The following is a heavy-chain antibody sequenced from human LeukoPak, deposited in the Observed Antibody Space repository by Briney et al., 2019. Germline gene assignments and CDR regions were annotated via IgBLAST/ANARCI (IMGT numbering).Heavy chain of an antibody. V-gene: IGHV3-7*01. Sequence: GGSLRLSCAASGFTFSTYWMSWVRQAPGKGLEWVAHVKQDRSEKYYVDSVKGRFTIARDNAKNSLYLQMNSLRAEDTAVYNCARDPSRGYNYGYGDYWGQGTLVIVSS. CDR2: VKQDRSEK. D-gene: IGHD5-18*01. J-gene: IGHJ4*02. CDR3: ARDPSRGYNYGYGDY. CDR1: GFTFSTYW.